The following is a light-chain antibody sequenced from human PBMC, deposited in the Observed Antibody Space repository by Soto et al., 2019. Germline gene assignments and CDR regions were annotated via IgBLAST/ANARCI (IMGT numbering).Light chain of an antibody. CDR1: QSVSSSY. Sequence: EIVLTQSPVTLSLSPGERATLSCRASQSVSSSYLAWYQQKPGQAPRLLVYGASSRATGIPDRFSGSGSGTDFTLTISRLEPEDFAVYYCHQYDSSPVTFGQGTKVEIK. CDR2: GAS. V-gene: IGKV3-20*01. CDR3: HQYDSSPVT. J-gene: IGKJ1*01.